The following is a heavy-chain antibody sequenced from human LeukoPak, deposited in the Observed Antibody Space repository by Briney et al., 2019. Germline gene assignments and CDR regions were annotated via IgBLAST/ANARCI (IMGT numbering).Heavy chain of an antibody. Sequence: GGSLRLSCVASGFTFSSYGVHWVRQAPGKGLEWVSGIGRSGASTYYTDSVKGRFTISRDTSKNTLSLQMNSLRAEDTAVYYCAKAVSRSRGGIDYWGQGTLVTVSS. CDR2: IGRSGAST. CDR3: AKAVSRSRGGIDY. V-gene: IGHV3-23*01. CDR1: GFTFSSYG. J-gene: IGHJ4*02. D-gene: IGHD1-14*01.